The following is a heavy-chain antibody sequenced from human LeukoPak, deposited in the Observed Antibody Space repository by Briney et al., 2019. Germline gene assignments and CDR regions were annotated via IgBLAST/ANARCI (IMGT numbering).Heavy chain of an antibody. D-gene: IGHD6-19*01. CDR2: IRSKDYGGTI. CDR1: GFTFGDYA. CDR3: GKTIAVADTTDF. Sequence: GGSLRLSCTTSGFTFGDYAMSWFRQAPGKGLEWVGFIRSKDYGGTIGYAASVKGRFTISRDNSKNTLYLQMNSLRAEDTAMYYCGKTIAVADTTDFWGQGTLVTVSS. V-gene: IGHV3-49*03. J-gene: IGHJ4*02.